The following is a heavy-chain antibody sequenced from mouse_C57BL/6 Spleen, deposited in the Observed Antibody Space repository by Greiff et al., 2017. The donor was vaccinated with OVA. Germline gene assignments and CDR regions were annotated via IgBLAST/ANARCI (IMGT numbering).Heavy chain of an antibody. V-gene: IGHV1-64*01. D-gene: IGHD2-4*01. CDR2: IHPNSGST. Sequence: QVQLQQPGAELVKPGASVKLSCKASGYTFTSYWMHWVKQRPGQGLEWIGMIHPNSGSTNYNEKFKSKATLTVDKSSSTAYMHLSILTSEDSAVSFYSSWGFNDYADSDYWGQGTTLTVSS. CDR1: GYTFTSYW. CDR3: SSWGFNDYADSDY. J-gene: IGHJ2*01.